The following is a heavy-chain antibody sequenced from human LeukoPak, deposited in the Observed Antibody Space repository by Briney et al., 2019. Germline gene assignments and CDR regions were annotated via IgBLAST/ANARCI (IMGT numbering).Heavy chain of an antibody. CDR2: IWYDGSNK. CDR3: ARVGRSSTSRYFDY. D-gene: IGHD2-2*01. Sequence: PGGSLRLSCAASGFTFSSYGMHWVRQAPGKGLEWVAVIWYDGSNKYYADSVKGRFTISRDNSKNTLYLQMNSLRAEDTAVYYCARVGRSSTSRYFDYWGQGTLVTVSS. CDR1: GFTFSSYG. J-gene: IGHJ4*02. V-gene: IGHV3-33*01.